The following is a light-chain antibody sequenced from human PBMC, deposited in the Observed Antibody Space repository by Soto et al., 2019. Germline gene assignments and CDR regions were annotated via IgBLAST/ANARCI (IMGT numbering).Light chain of an antibody. J-gene: IGKJ2*01. CDR2: AAA. CDR3: QQYGTSPYT. CDR1: QSVDSNY. V-gene: IGKV3-20*01. Sequence: EIGLTQSPGTLSLSPGERATLSCRASQSVDSNYLGWYQKKPAQAPRLLIYAAASRATGVPDRFSGSGSGTDFTLTISRLEPEDFAVYYCQQYGTSPYTFGQGTKVDIK.